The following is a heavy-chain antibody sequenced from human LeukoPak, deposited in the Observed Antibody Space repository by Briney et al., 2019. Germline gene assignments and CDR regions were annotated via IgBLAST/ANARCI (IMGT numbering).Heavy chain of an antibody. CDR2: INTDGSST. D-gene: IGHD6-13*01. CDR3: AKLTYRIAAAGIDY. Sequence: GGSLRLSCAASGFTFSSYWMHWVRQAPGKGLVWVSRINTDGSSTSYADSVKGRFTISRDNAKNTLYLQMNSLRAEDTAVYYCAKLTYRIAAAGIDYWGQGTLVTVSS. CDR1: GFTFSSYW. J-gene: IGHJ4*02. V-gene: IGHV3-74*01.